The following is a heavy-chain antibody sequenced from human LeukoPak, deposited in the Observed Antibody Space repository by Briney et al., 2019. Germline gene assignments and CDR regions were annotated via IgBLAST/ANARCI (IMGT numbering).Heavy chain of an antibody. V-gene: IGHV4-59*08. CDR1: GGSISSYY. CDR2: LYYTGST. Sequence: SETLSLTCTVSGGSISSYYWSWIRQPPGKGLEWLGYLYYTGSTNYNPSLKSRVTISFDTSKNLFSLNLSSVTAADTAVYYCARHHEYIWGSSVDYYAMDVWGQGTTVTVSS. CDR3: ARHHEYIWGSSVDYYAMDV. J-gene: IGHJ6*02. D-gene: IGHD3-16*01.